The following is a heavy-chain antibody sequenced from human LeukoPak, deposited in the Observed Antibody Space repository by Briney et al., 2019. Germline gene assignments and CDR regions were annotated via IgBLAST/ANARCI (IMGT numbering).Heavy chain of an antibody. CDR3: ARETGILTGLDAFDI. J-gene: IGHJ3*02. CDR1: GGSFSGYY. CDR2: INHSGST. Sequence: SETLSLTCAVYGGSFSGYYWSWVRQPPGKGLEWIGDINHSGSTNYNPSLESRVTISVDKSKNQFSLKLSSVTAADTAVYYCARETGILTGLDAFDIWGQGTMVTVSS. V-gene: IGHV4-34*01. D-gene: IGHD3-9*01.